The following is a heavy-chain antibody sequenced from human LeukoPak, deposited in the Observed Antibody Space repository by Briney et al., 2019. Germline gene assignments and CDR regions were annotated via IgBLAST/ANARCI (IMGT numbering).Heavy chain of an antibody. D-gene: IGHD5-18*01. V-gene: IGHV4-59*08. CDR3: ARVDTAMTIYWYFDL. CDR1: GGSISSYY. CDR2: IYYSGTT. J-gene: IGHJ2*01. Sequence: SETLSLTCTVSGGSISSYYWSWIRQPPGKGLEWIGYIYYSGTTNYNPSLKSRVTISVDTSRNQFSLKLSSVTAADTAVYYCARVDTAMTIYWYFDLWGRGTLVTVSS.